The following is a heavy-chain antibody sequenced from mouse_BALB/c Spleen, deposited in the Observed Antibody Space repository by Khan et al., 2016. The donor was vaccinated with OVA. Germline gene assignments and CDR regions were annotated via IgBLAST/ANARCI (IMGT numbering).Heavy chain of an antibody. J-gene: IGHJ3*01. CDR3: TRGGYSSFAY. CDR2: IYPGNNDT. CDR1: GYIFTSYL. Sequence: VQLKESGTVLARPGASVKMSCKASGYIFTSYLIHWVKQRPGPGLEWIGDIYPGNNDTTYNQKFKDKAKLTATTSASTAYMELSSLTNEDSAVYYFTRGGYSSFAYWGQGTLVTVAA. V-gene: IGHV1-5*01. D-gene: IGHD2-12*01.